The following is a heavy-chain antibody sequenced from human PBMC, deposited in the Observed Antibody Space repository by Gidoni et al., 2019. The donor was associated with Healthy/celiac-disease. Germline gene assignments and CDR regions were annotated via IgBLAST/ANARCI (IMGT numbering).Heavy chain of an antibody. J-gene: IGHJ6*03. V-gene: IGHV3-23*01. CDR1: GFTCSSYA. CDR3: AKDEGNYYYYYMDV. Sequence: EVQLLEYGGGLVQPGGSLRLSCAASGFTCSSYAMSWVRQAQGKGLEGVSVISGSGGSTYYADSVKGRFTISRDNSKNTLYLQMNSLRAEDTAVYYCAKDEGNYYYYYMDVWGKGTTVTVSS. CDR2: ISGSGGST.